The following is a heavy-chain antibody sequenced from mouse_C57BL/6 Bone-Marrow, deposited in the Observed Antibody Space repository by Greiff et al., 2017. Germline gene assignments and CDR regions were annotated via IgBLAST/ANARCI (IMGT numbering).Heavy chain of an antibody. D-gene: IGHD1-1*01. Sequence: EVMLVESEGGLVQPGSSMKLSCTASGFTFSDYYMAWVRQVPEKGLEWVANINYDGSSTYYLDSLKSRFIIWRDNAKNILYLQMSSLKSEDTATYYCAREGIYYYGSSPYWYFDVWGTGTTVTVSS. CDR2: INYDGSST. J-gene: IGHJ1*03. V-gene: IGHV5-16*01. CDR3: AREGIYYYGSSPYWYFDV. CDR1: GFTFSDYY.